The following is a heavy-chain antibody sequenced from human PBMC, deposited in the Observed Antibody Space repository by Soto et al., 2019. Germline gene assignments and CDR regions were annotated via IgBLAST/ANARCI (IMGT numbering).Heavy chain of an antibody. J-gene: IGHJ6*02. Sequence: GGSLRLSCAASGFTFSSYGMHWVRQAPGKGLEWVAVISYDGSNKYYADSVKGRFTISRDNSKNTLYLQMNSLRAEDTAVYYCAKGFELYYYGSGSSGMDVWGQGTTVTVSS. V-gene: IGHV3-30*18. CDR1: GFTFSSYG. CDR3: AKGFELYYYGSGSSGMDV. D-gene: IGHD3-10*01. CDR2: ISYDGSNK.